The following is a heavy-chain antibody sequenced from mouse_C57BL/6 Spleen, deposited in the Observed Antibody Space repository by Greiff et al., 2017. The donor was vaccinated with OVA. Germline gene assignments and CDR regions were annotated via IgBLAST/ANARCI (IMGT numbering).Heavy chain of an antibody. V-gene: IGHV5-2*01. D-gene: IGHD4-1*01. CDR3: ARGANCCEALDD. J-gene: IGHJ1*03. CDR1: AYAFPSHA. CDR2: INSDGGST. Sequence: EVQRVESGGGLVQPGESLKLSCASNAYAFPSHAMSWVRKTPEKRLELVAAINSDGGSTSYPDTIEGRFIISRDNAKNNLYLQMSSLRSEDTALYYCARGANCCEALDDWGKGTTVTVSS.